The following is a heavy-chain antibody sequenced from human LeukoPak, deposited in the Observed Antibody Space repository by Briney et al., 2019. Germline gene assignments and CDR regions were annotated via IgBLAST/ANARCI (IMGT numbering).Heavy chain of an antibody. V-gene: IGHV4-34*01. Sequence: PSETLSLTCAVYGGSFSGYYWSWIRQPPGKGLEWIGEINHSGSTNYNPSLKGRVTISVDTSKNQFSLKLSSVTAADTAVYYCARGYGSGSYYLFDYWGQGTLVTVSS. D-gene: IGHD3-10*01. CDR1: GGSFSGYY. J-gene: IGHJ4*02. CDR3: ARGYGSGSYYLFDY. CDR2: INHSGST.